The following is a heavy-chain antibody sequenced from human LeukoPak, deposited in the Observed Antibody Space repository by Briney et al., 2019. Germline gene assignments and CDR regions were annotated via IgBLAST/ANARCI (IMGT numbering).Heavy chain of an antibody. CDR2: INPSGGST. CDR1: GYXFTSYY. V-gene: IGHV1-46*01. J-gene: IGHJ5*02. CDR3: ARDLTRDNWFDP. Sequence: VASVKVSCKASGYXFTSYYIHWVRQAPGQGLEWMGIINPSGGSTSYAQKFQGRVTMTEDTSTDTAYMELNRLRSDDTAVYYCARDLTRDNWFDPWGQGTLVTVSS.